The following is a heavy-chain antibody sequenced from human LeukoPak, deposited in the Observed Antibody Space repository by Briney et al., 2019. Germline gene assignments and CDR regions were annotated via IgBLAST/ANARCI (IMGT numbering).Heavy chain of an antibody. J-gene: IGHJ6*03. CDR2: IKSKTDGGTT. V-gene: IGHV3-15*07. D-gene: IGHD3-3*01. Sequence: ETLSLTCTVSGGSISNYYWNWIRQPAGKGLEWVGRIKSKTDGGTTDYAAPVKGRFTISRDDAKNTLYLQMNSLKTEDTAVYYCTTDPTAYDFWSGYTRGDYYMDVWGKGTTVTVSS. CDR1: GGSISNYY. CDR3: TTDPTAYDFWSGYTRGDYYMDV.